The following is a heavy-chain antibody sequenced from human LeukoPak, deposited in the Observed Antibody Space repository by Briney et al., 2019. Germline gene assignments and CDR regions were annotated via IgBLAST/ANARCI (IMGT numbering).Heavy chain of an antibody. CDR1: GFTFSSYS. CDR3: ARAICSSTSCLLPYYYYYYGMDV. Sequence: NSGGSLRLSCAASGFTFSSYSMNWVRQAPGKGLEWVSSISSSSSYIYYADSVRGRFTISRDNAKNSLYLQMNSLRAEDTAVYYCARAICSSTSCLLPYYYYYYGMDVWGQGTTVTVSS. D-gene: IGHD2-2*01. J-gene: IGHJ6*02. V-gene: IGHV3-21*01. CDR2: ISSSSSYI.